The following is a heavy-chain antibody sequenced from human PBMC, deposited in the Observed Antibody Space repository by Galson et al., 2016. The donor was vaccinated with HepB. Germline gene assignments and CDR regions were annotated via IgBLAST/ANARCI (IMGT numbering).Heavy chain of an antibody. V-gene: IGHV4-39*02. D-gene: IGHD6-19*01. CDR1: GTSVAATDYY. CDR2: IYAGVST. CDR3: GGLLESVLVAGDSSSEGHVMDI. J-gene: IGHJ3*02. Sequence: SETLSLTCAVAGTSVAATDYYWGWVRQPPGKGLEWIGSIYAGVSTYNNPSLKSRITISADTSNNHFSLKMRSVTAADTAVYYCGGLLESVLVAGDSSSEGHVMDIWGQGTMVTVSS.